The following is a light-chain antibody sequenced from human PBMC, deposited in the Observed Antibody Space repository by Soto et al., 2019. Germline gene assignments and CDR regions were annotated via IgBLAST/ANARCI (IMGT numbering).Light chain of an antibody. CDR2: GAS. CDR3: QQYHNWPPIT. CDR1: QSVSSN. V-gene: IGKV3-15*01. Sequence: EIVMTQSPATLSVSPGERATLSCRASQSVSSNLAWYQQKTGQAPRLLIYGASTRATGIPARFSGSGSGTEFTLTISSLQSEDFAVYYCQQYHNWPPITFGHGTKLEIK. J-gene: IGKJ2*01.